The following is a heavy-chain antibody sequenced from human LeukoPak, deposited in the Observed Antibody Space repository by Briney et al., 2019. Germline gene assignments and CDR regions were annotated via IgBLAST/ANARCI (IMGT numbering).Heavy chain of an antibody. J-gene: IGHJ6*02. Sequence: ASVKVSCKASGYTFNNYGISWVRQAPGQVLEWMGWISADNGNTDFAQKLRGRVTMTTDTSTNTAYMELRSLRSDDTAVYYCARDDAAWGGGYSHYYYFFGMDVWGQGTTVTVSS. CDR1: GYTFNNYG. CDR2: ISADNGNT. D-gene: IGHD2-21*01. CDR3: ARDDAAWGGGYSHYYYFFGMDV. V-gene: IGHV1-18*04.